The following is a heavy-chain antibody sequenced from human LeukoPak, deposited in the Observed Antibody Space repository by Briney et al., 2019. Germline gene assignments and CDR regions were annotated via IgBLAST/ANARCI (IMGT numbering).Heavy chain of an antibody. V-gene: IGHV3-74*03. Sequence: GGSLRLSCAASGFTFSNSWMHWVRQSPGKGLVWVSRISDDGRSTTYADSVRGRFTISRDNAKNTLSLQMYSLRAEDTAVYYCARASPLRLYGTDVWGQGTSVTVSS. J-gene: IGHJ6*02. CDR3: ARASPLRLYGTDV. D-gene: IGHD3-3*01. CDR2: ISDDGRST. CDR1: GFTFSNSW.